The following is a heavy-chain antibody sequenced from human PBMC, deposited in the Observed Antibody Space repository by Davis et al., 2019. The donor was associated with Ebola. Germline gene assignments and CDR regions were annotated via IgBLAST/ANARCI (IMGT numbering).Heavy chain of an antibody. D-gene: IGHD6-6*01. CDR1: GFTFSRFG. J-gene: IGHJ4*02. Sequence: GESLKLSCAASGFTFSRFGMHWVRQAPGKGLEWLTYILYDESETFYADSVKGRFTISRDNSKNMLYLQMNSLRTDDTAMYYCVRDFFEFSSSSFSDYWGQGTLVTVSS. V-gene: IGHV3-30*03. CDR2: ILYDESET. CDR3: VRDFFEFSSSSFSDY.